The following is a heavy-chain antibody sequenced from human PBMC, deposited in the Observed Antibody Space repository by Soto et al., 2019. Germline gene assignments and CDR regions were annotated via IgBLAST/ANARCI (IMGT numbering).Heavy chain of an antibody. CDR3: ARERVESGYTEYFHR. Sequence: EVQRVESGGGLIQPGGSLSLSCAASGFTVSSNYMSWVRQAPGKGLEWVSVIYSGGSTYYADSVKGRCTISRDNSKNTLYVQMNSLRADDTAVYYCARERVESGYTEYFHRWGQGTLVTVSS. D-gene: IGHD3-22*01. CDR2: IYSGGST. V-gene: IGHV3-53*01. J-gene: IGHJ1*01. CDR1: GFTVSSNY.